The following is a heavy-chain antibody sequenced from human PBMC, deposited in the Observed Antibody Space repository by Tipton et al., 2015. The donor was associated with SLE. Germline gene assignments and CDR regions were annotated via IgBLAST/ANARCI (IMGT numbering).Heavy chain of an antibody. Sequence: TLSLTCTVSGGSINSGDFSWSWIRQPPGKGLEWIGHIYYSGTAYYNPSLRSRVTISKDTSKNQFSLKLSSVTAADTAVYYCVREQQLVSYYFDCWGQGTLVTVSS. CDR3: VREQQLVSYYFDC. CDR1: GGSINSGDFS. D-gene: IGHD6-13*01. J-gene: IGHJ4*02. V-gene: IGHV4-30-4*08. CDR2: IYYSGTA.